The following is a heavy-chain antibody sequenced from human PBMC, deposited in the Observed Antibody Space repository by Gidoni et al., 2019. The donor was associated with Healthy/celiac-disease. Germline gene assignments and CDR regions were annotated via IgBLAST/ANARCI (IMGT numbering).Heavy chain of an antibody. J-gene: IGHJ6*02. D-gene: IGHD5-12*01. CDR3: ARESPGLRLLSDQGVMGYYYYYGMDV. CDR1: GGSISSSSYY. CDR2: IYYSGST. Sequence: QLQLQESGPGLVKPSETLSLTCTVSGGSISSSSYYWGWIRQPPGKGLEWIGSIYYSGSTYYNPSLKSRVTISVDTSKNQFSLKLSSVTAADTAVYYCARESPGLRLLSDQGVMGYYYYYGMDVWGQGTTVTVSS. V-gene: IGHV4-39*07.